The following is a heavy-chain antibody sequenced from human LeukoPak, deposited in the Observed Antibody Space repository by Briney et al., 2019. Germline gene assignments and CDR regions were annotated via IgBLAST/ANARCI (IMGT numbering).Heavy chain of an antibody. V-gene: IGHV1-46*01. CDR3: ARVYYDILTGYSPEPNNWFDP. Sequence: ASVRVSCKASGYTFTSYYMHWVRQAPGQGLEWIGIINPSGGSTSYAQKFQGRVTMTRDTSTSTVYMELGSLRSEDTAVYYCARVYYDILTGYSPEPNNWFDPWGQGTLVTVSS. D-gene: IGHD3-9*01. CDR2: INPSGGST. J-gene: IGHJ5*02. CDR1: GYTFTSYY.